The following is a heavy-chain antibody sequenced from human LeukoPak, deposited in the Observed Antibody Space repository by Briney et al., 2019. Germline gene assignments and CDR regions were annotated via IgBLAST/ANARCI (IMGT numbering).Heavy chain of an antibody. V-gene: IGHV4-59*01. Sequence: QVQLQESGPGLVKPSETLSLTCTVSGGSISGYYWSWIRQPPGRGLEWIGYIYYSGSTNYNPSLKSRVTISVDTSKNQFSLKLSSVTAADTAVYYCAREGWDSFDYWGQGTLVTVSS. J-gene: IGHJ4*02. D-gene: IGHD6-19*01. CDR2: IYYSGST. CDR1: GGSISGYY. CDR3: AREGWDSFDY.